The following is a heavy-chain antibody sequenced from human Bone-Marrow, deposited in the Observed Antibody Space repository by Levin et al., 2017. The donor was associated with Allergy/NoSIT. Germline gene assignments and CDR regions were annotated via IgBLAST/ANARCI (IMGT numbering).Heavy chain of an antibody. CDR1: GLDFSRFW. V-gene: IGHV3-74*01. CDR2: INSDGRGT. D-gene: IGHD1-26*01. J-gene: IGHJ4*02. CDR3: ATGGSQHFDY. Sequence: ASVKVSCAASGLDFSRFWMHWVRQVPGKGLACVAFINSDGRGTTYADSVKGRFIISRDNAKNMVYLQMNSLRDDDTAVYYCATGGSQHFDYWGQGTLVTVSS.